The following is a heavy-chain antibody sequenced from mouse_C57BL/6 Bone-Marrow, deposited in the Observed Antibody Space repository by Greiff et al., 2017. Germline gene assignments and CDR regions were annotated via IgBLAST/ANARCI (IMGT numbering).Heavy chain of an antibody. D-gene: IGHD2-4*01. Sequence: VQLVESGAELVRPGTSVKMSCKASGYTFTNYWIGWAKQRPGHGLEWIGDIYPGGGYTNYNEKFKGKATLTADKSSSTAYMQFSSLTSEDSAIYYCARSDDYSCPFAYWGQGTLVTVSA. CDR1: GYTFTNYW. CDR2: IYPGGGYT. V-gene: IGHV1-63*01. CDR3: ARSDDYSCPFAY. J-gene: IGHJ3*01.